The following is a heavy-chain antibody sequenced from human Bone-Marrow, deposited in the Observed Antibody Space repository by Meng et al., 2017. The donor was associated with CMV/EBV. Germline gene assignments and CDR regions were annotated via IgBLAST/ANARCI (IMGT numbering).Heavy chain of an antibody. V-gene: IGHV3-21*01. D-gene: IGHD1-26*01. CDR2: ISSSSRYI. J-gene: IGHJ1*01. CDR1: GFIFSGYS. CDR3: ATREGMGHTVD. Sequence: GESLKISCAASGFIFSGYSMNWVRQAPGKGLEWVSMISSSSRYIYYADSVKGRFTISRDNANNLPYLQMNSLTAEDTAFYYCATREGMGHTVDWGQGTLVTVSS.